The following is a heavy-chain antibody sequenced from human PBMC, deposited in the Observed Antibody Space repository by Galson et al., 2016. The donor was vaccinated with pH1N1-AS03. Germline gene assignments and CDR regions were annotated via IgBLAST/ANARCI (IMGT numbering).Heavy chain of an antibody. V-gene: IGHV2-70*04. Sequence: PALVKPTQTLTLTCTFSGFSLNTDGMRVSWIRQPPGKALEWLARIDWDDDKFYGTSLKTRLTISKDTSKTQVVLTLTNVGPVDTATYYCGLTGIAATGYFDYWGQGTLVTVSS. CDR2: IDWDDDK. CDR3: GLTGIAATGYFDY. D-gene: IGHD6-13*01. CDR1: GFSLNTDGMR. J-gene: IGHJ4*02.